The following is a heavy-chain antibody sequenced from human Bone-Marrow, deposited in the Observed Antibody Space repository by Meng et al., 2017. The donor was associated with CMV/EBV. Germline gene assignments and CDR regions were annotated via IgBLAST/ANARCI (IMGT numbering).Heavy chain of an antibody. CDR1: GFTFSSYA. Sequence: GESLKISCAASGFTFSSYAMSWVRQAPGKGLEWVSAISGSGGGTYYADSVKGRFTISRDNSKNTLYLQMNSLRAEDTAVYYCAGNTAPARYYYGMDVWGQGTTVTVSS. CDR3: AGNTAPARYYYGMDV. CDR2: ISGSGGGT. J-gene: IGHJ6*02. D-gene: IGHD5-18*01. V-gene: IGHV3-23*01.